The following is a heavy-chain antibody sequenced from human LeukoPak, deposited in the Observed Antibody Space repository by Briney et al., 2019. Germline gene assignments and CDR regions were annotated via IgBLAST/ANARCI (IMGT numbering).Heavy chain of an antibody. CDR1: GYSFTSYG. V-gene: IGHV1-18*04. D-gene: IGHD3-10*01. Sequence: ASVKVSCKASGYSFTSYGISWVRQAPGQGLEWMGWISAYNGNTNYAQKLQGRVTMTTDTSTSTAYMELRSLRSDDTAVYYCARDGRGAGGLQGFDPRGQGTLVTVPS. CDR2: ISAYNGNT. J-gene: IGHJ5*02. CDR3: ARDGRGAGGLQGFDP.